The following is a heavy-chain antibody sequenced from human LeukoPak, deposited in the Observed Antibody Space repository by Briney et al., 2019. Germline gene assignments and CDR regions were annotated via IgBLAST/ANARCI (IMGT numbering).Heavy chain of an antibody. J-gene: IGHJ4*02. D-gene: IGHD2-15*01. CDR2: IYPGDSDT. CDR3: ARQLGYCSGGSCYRASFDC. CDR1: GYSFTSYW. Sequence: GESLKISCKGSGYSFTSYWIGWVRQMPGKGLEWMGIIYPGDSDTRYSPSFQGQVTISADKSISTAYLQWSSLKASDTAMYYCARQLGYCSGGSCYRASFDCWGQGTLVTVSS. V-gene: IGHV5-51*01.